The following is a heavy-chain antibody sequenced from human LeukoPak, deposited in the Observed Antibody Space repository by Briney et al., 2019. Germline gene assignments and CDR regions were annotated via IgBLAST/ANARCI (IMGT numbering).Heavy chain of an antibody. V-gene: IGHV3-21*01. J-gene: IGHJ4*02. Sequence: PGGPLTLLCAASGFSFSSYSMTWVRQAPGKGLEWVSSMCSGSSYIYYGDSVRVRFTISRDNAKNALYLLMHSMRVEDTAVYYCARDRPTGAYRLCLVQGGQGTLVTVSS. CDR2: MCSGSSYI. CDR1: GFSFSSYS. D-gene: IGHD1-26*01. CDR3: ARDRPTGAYRLCLVQ.